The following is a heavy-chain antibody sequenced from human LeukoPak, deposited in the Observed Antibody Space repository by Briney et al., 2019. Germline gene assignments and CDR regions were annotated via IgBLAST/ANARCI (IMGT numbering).Heavy chain of an antibody. Sequence: SETLSLTCTVSGGSISGDNYFWSWVRQSPGEGLEWIGYLSHKWGAFYNPSLNSRASISVDTSKNEFSLKLSSATAADTAIYYCAREVDLAMPGLQDAFDIWGQGTMVTVSS. D-gene: IGHD6-19*01. CDR1: GGSISGDNYF. V-gene: IGHV4-30-4*01. CDR3: AREVDLAMPGLQDAFDI. J-gene: IGHJ3*02. CDR2: LSHKWGA.